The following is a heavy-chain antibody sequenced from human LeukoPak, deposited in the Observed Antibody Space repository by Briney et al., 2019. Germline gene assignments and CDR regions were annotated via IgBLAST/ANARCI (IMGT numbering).Heavy chain of an antibody. CDR3: AKDLSMIWCSTTTCSYFDY. D-gene: IGHD2-2*01. CDR2: IRYDGSNK. V-gene: IGHV3-30*02. J-gene: IGHJ4*02. Sequence: VGSLRLSCAASGFTFSSYGIHWVRQAPGKGLEWVAFIRYDGSNKYYADSVKGRFTISRDNSKSTLYLQMNSLRAEDTAVYYCAKDLSMIWCSTTTCSYFDYWGQGTLVTVSS. CDR1: GFTFSSYG.